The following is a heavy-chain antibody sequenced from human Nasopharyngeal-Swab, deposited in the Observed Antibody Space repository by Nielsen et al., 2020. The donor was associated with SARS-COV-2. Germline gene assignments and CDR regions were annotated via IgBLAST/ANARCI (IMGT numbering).Heavy chain of an antibody. J-gene: IGHJ6*02. CDR2: IYYSGST. Sequence: WIRQPPGKGMEWSGYIYYSGSTNYNPSLKSRVTISVDTSKNQFSLKLSSVTAADTAVYYCARDRTDYDILTGWSYYGMDVWGQGTTVTVSS. D-gene: IGHD3-9*01. V-gene: IGHV4-31*02. CDR3: ARDRTDYDILTGWSYYGMDV.